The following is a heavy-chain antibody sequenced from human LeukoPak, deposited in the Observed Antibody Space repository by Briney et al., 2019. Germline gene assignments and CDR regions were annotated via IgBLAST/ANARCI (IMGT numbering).Heavy chain of an antibody. D-gene: IGHD3-10*01. CDR3: ATSGDTGFDP. CDR2: IIPIFGTA. CDR1: GYTFTSYG. J-gene: IGHJ5*02. Sequence: SVKVSCKASGYTFTSYGISWVRQAPGQGLEWMGGIIPIFGTANYAQKFQGRVTITADESTSTAYMELSSLRSEDTAVYYCATSGDTGFDPWGQGTLVTVSS. V-gene: IGHV1-69*13.